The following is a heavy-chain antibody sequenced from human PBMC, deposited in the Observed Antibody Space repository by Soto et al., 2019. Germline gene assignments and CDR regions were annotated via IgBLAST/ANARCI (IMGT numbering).Heavy chain of an antibody. V-gene: IGHV4-59*01. CDR2: IYYSDNT. J-gene: IGHJ4*02. D-gene: IGHD1-1*01. Sequence: SETLSLTCTFSVVSISNYYWSWIRQPPGKRLEWIGYIYYSDNTNYNPSLKSRVTISVDTSKNQFSLRLSSVTAADTAVYFCARGSTLDLFEYWGQGNPVTVSS. CDR1: VVSISNYY. CDR3: ARGSTLDLFEY.